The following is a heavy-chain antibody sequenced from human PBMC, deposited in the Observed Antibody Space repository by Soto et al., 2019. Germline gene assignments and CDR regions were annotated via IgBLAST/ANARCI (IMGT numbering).Heavy chain of an antibody. J-gene: IGHJ5*02. D-gene: IGHD3-9*01. CDR1: GYTFTSYY. V-gene: IGHV1-46*01. CDR3: ARDYDILTGYYFPPRTLNWFDP. CDR2: INPSGGST. Sequence: GASVKVSCKASGYTFTSYYMHWVRQAPGQGLEWMGIINPSGGSTSYAQKFQGRVTMTRDTSTSTVYMELSSLRSEDTAVYYCARDYDILTGYYFPPRTLNWFDPWGQGTLVTVSS.